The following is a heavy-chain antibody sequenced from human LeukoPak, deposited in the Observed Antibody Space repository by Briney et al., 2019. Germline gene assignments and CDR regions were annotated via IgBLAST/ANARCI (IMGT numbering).Heavy chain of an antibody. CDR2: FSAIRATI. CDR3: AGGNGDSWHLWYFDL. CDR1: GLTFSSYE. Sequence: GGSLRLSCAGGGLTFSSYEKKGVGQARGKGREGGAYFSAIRATIHYADSVKGRFTISRDNGKNSLYLQMNSLRAEDTAIYYCAGGNGDSWHLWYFDLWGPGTLVTVSS. V-gene: IGHV3-48*03. J-gene: IGHJ2*01. D-gene: IGHD3-10*01.